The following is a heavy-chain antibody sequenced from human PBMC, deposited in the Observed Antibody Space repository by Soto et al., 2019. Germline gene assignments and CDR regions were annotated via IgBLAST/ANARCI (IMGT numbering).Heavy chain of an antibody. D-gene: IGHD3-10*01. Sequence: QVQLVESGGGVVQPGRSLRVSCAASGFTFSIYAMHWVRQAPGTGLEWVAVISYDGTKTYYADSVKGRFTISRDNSKNTVYVQMNVLRDEYTAMDYGATVRGPRRQRLIGPFDYWGQGTLVTVSP. CDR1: GFTFSIYA. V-gene: IGHV3-30*03. CDR2: ISYDGTKT. J-gene: IGHJ4*02. CDR3: ATVRGPRRQRLIGPFDY.